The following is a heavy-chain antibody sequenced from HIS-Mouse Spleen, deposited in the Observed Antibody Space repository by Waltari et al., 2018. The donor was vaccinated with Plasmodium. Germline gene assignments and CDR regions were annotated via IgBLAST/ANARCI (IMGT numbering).Heavy chain of an antibody. CDR3: ARSIAATVTFYFDY. CDR1: GGSISTGGYY. D-gene: IGHD6-13*01. V-gene: IGHV4-31*03. CDR2: IYYSGST. J-gene: IGHJ4*02. Sequence: QVQLQESGPGLVKPSQTLSLTCTVPGGSISTGGYYWRWLRQHPGKGLEWIGYIYYSGSTYYNPSLKSRVTISVDTSKNQFSLKLSSVTAADTAVYYCARSIAATVTFYFDYWGQGTLVTVSS.